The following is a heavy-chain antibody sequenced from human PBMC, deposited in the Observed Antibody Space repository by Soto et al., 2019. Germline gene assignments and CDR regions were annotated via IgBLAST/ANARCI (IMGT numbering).Heavy chain of an antibody. J-gene: IGHJ4*02. Sequence: QVQLVESGGGVVQPGRSLRLSCAASGFTFSSYGMHWVRQAPGKGLEWVAVISYDGSNKYYADSVKGRFTISRDNSQNTLYLQMNSLRAEDTAVYYCAKAPFSGSTLGFFDYWGQGTLVTVSS. CDR2: ISYDGSNK. D-gene: IGHD1-26*01. CDR1: GFTFSSYG. CDR3: AKAPFSGSTLGFFDY. V-gene: IGHV3-30*18.